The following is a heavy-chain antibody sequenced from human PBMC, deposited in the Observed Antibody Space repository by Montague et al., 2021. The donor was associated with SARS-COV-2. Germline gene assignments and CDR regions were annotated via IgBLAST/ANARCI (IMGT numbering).Heavy chain of an antibody. Sequence: SETLSLTCVVSGDSISTDNWWTWVRLPPGKGLEWVGEIYHTGSTKYNPSLKSPVTISLDTSNNHFSLKLSPVTAADTAVYYCARGPLHGVAADTPFDLWGQGTLVTVSS. CDR3: ARGPLHGVAADTPFDL. CDR2: IYHTGST. D-gene: IGHD2-15*01. J-gene: IGHJ4*02. V-gene: IGHV4-4*02. CDR1: GDSISTDNW.